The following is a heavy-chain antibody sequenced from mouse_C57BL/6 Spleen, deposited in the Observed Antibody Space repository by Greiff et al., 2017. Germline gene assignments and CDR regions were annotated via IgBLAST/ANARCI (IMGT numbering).Heavy chain of an antibody. CDR2: IDPSDSYT. D-gene: IGHD1-1*01. Sequence: VQLQQPGAELVMPGASVKLSCKASGYTFTSYWMHWVKQRPGQGLEWIGEIDPSDSYTNYNQKFKGKSTLTVDKSSSTAHMQLSSLTSEDSAVYYCARWITTGYFDVWGTGTTVTVSS. CDR3: ARWITTGYFDV. J-gene: IGHJ1*03. V-gene: IGHV1-69*01. CDR1: GYTFTSYW.